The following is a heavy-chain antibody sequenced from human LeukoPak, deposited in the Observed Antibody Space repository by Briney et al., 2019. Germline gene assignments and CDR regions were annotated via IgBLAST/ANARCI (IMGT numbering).Heavy chain of an antibody. J-gene: IGHJ4*02. D-gene: IGHD1-1*01. CDR3: AKSRSGSANWALQIFDN. CDR1: GFTVSSNE. CDR2: ISGGST. V-gene: IGHV3-38-3*01. Sequence: PGGSLRLSCAASGFTVSSNEMNRVRQAPGKGLEWVSYISGGSTYYADYVEGRFTISRDNSNNSLFVQMNSLRAEDTAVYFCAKSRSGSANWALQIFDNWGQGTLVTVSS.